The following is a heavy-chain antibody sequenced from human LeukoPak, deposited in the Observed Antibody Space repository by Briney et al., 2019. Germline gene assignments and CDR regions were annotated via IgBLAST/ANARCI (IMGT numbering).Heavy chain of an antibody. Sequence: GGSLRLSCAASGFTFSSFEMNWVRQAPGKGLEWVSYISGSSSTLKYADSVKGRFTISRDNGKNSLYLQMNSLRDEDTAVYYCARGVSRYISGWHFDYWGQGTLVTVSS. J-gene: IGHJ4*02. V-gene: IGHV3-48*02. CDR3: ARGVSRYISGWHFDY. CDR1: GFTFSSFE. D-gene: IGHD6-19*01. CDR2: ISGSSSTL.